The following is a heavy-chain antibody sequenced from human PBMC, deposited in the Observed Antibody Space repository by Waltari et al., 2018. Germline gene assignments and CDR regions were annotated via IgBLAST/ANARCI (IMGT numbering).Heavy chain of an antibody. J-gene: IGHJ6*03. V-gene: IGHV3-23*04. D-gene: IGHD3-16*01. CDR2: ISGRCCRT. Sequence: EVQLVESGGGLVQPGGSLRLSCAASGFTFSSNDMRWVSQAPGQGLEWVSAISGRCCRTYYADSVKGRFTISRDHSMNTLYLQMNSLGAENTAVYYCAKAAELRSLRHYYYYMDVWGKGTTVTVSS. CDR3: AKAAELRSLRHYYYYMDV. CDR1: GFTFSSND.